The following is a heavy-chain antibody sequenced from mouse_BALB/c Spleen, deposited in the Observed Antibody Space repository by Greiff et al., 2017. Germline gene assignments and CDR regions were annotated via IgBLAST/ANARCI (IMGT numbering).Heavy chain of an antibody. J-gene: IGHJ3*01. CDR2: INPSNGRT. CDR1: GYTFTSYW. CDR3: ASDYYGSKAWFAY. Sequence: VQLQQPGAELVKPGASVKLSCKASGYTFTSYWMHWVKQRPGQGLEWIGEINPSNGRTNYNEKFKSKATLTVDKSSSTAYMQLSSLTSEESAVYYCASDYYGSKAWFAYWGQGTLVTVSA. V-gene: IGHV1S81*02. D-gene: IGHD1-1*01.